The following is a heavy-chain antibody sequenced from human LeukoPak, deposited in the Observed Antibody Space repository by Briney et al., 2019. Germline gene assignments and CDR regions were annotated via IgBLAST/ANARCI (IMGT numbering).Heavy chain of an antibody. D-gene: IGHD5-12*01. CDR2: ISSSSSYI. CDR3: AKDKYPFVASYYFDY. Sequence: KSGGSLRLSCAASGFTFSSYSMNWVRQAPGKGLEWVSSISSSSSYIYYADSVKGRFTISRDNAKNSLYLQMNSLRAGDTALYYCAKDKYPFVASYYFDYWGQGTLVTVSS. V-gene: IGHV3-21*04. J-gene: IGHJ4*02. CDR1: GFTFSSYS.